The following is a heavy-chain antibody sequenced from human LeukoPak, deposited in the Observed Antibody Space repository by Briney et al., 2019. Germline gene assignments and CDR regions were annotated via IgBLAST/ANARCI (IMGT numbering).Heavy chain of an antibody. CDR1: GGSIRRSSYY. J-gene: IGHJ4*02. CDR3: ARHRTIYYDSSGYWV. CDR2: MYYSGST. D-gene: IGHD3-22*01. Sequence: SETLSLTCTVSGGSIRRSSYYWGWISQPPGKGLEWIGSMYYSGSTYYNPSLKSRVTISVDTSKNQFSLKLSSATAADTAVYYCARHRTIYYDSSGYWVWGQGTLVTVSS. V-gene: IGHV4-39*01.